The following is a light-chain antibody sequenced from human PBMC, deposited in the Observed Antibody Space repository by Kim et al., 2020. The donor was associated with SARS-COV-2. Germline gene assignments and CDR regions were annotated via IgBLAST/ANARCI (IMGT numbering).Light chain of an antibody. CDR1: QSVRSN. V-gene: IGKV3-15*01. Sequence: IVMTQSPATLSVSPGERATLSCRASQSVRSNVAWYQQKPGLAPRLLMYAVSTRATGVPGRFSGSGSGTEFTLTISSLQSEDFAVYYCQQYYSWWTFGQGTKVDIK. J-gene: IGKJ1*01. CDR3: QQYYSWWT. CDR2: AVS.